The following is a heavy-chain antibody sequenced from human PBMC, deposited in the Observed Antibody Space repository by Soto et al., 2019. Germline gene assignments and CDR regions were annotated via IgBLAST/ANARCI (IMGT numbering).Heavy chain of an antibody. CDR1: VGSVTSSSHF. Sequence: PSETLSVTGTVSVGSVTSSSHFWGWFLQPPGKGLEWIGTMYFTGYTYYTPSLKSRLTMSIDTSKNEFSLRLNSVTAADTAVYYCAGQTFTIAAASYGRSNWFDPWGPGTLVTVSS. V-gene: IGHV4-39*01. CDR2: MYFTGYT. J-gene: IGHJ5*02. CDR3: AGQTFTIAAASYGRSNWFDP. D-gene: IGHD6-25*01.